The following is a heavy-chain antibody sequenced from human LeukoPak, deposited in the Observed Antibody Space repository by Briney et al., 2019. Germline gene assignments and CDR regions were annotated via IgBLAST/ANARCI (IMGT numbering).Heavy chain of an antibody. D-gene: IGHD6-25*01. J-gene: IGHJ4*02. V-gene: IGHV3-30*18. CDR1: GFTFSSYG. Sequence: EPGGSLRLSCAASGFTFSSYGMHWVRQAPGKGLEWVAVISYDGSNKYYADSVKGRFTISRDNSKNTLYLQMNSLRAEDTAVYYCAKFFAPSGGGSGWPWVIDYWGQGTLVTVSS. CDR3: AKFFAPSGGGSGWPWVIDY. CDR2: ISYDGSNK.